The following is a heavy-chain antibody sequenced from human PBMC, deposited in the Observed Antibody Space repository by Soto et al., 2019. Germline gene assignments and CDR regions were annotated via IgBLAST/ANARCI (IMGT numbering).Heavy chain of an antibody. V-gene: IGHV3-23*01. CDR2: ISGSGGST. CDR1: GFTCSSYA. D-gene: IGHD3-10*01. Sequence: GGSLRLSCAASGFTCSSYAMSWVRQAPGKGLEWVSAISGSGGSTHYAAPVKGRFTISRDDSKNTLYLQMNSLKTEDTAVYYCATREGFGESHIDSWGQGTLVTVSS. CDR3: ATREGFGESHIDS. J-gene: IGHJ4*02.